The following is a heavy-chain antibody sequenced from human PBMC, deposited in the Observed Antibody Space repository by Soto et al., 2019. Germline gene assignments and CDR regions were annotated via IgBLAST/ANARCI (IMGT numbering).Heavy chain of an antibody. D-gene: IGHD2-21*02. V-gene: IGHV1-2*04. J-gene: IGHJ4*02. Sequence: GASVKVSCTASGYTFTSYAMHWVRQAPGQGLEWMGWINPNSGGTNYAQKFQGWVTMTRDTSISTAYMELSRLRSDDTAVYYCARSPGGVVTAMYYFDYWGQGTLVTVSS. CDR2: INPNSGGT. CDR1: GYTFTSYA. CDR3: ARSPGGVVTAMYYFDY.